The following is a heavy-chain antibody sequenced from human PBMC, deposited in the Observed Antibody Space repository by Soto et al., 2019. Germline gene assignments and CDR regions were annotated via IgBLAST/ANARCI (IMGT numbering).Heavy chain of an antibody. J-gene: IGHJ3*02. CDR3: AHRSGYVRAFDI. CDR1: GFSLGRSGLG. Sequence: QITLKESGPALVNPTQTLTLTFTCSGFSLGRSGLGVGWLRQPPEKAPEWLALIYWDDDKRYSPSLSRRLTITKDTSKDPVVLTMTNVDPVDTATYYCAHRSGYVRAFDIWGQGTMVTVSS. D-gene: IGHD5-12*01. V-gene: IGHV2-5*02. CDR2: IYWDDDK.